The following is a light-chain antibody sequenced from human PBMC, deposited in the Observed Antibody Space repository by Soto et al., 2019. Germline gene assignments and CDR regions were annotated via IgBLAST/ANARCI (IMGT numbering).Light chain of an antibody. CDR3: QQYGSSLLT. Sequence: EIVMTQSPATLSVSPGERATLSCRASQSVSSNLAWYQQKPGQAPRLLIYGASSRATGIPDRFSGSGSGTDLTLTISRLEPEDFAVYYCQQYGSSLLTFGGGTKVDIK. J-gene: IGKJ4*01. CDR2: GAS. V-gene: IGKV3-20*01. CDR1: QSVSSN.